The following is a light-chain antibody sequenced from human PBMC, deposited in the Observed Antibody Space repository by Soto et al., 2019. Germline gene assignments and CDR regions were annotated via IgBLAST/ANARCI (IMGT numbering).Light chain of an antibody. V-gene: IGLV7-43*01. CDR2: NTN. CDR1: TGAVTSGYY. J-gene: IGLJ2*01. Sequence: QTVVTQEPSLTVSPGGTVTLTCASSTGAVTSGYYPNWFQQKPGQAPRSLIYNTNNKHSWTPARFSGFLLGDKAALTLSGVQPEDEAEYYCLLSYGGAHFFGGGTKLTVL. CDR3: LLSYGGAHF.